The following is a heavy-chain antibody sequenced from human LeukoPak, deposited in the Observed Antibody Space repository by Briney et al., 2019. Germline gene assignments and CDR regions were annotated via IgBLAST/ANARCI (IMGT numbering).Heavy chain of an antibody. Sequence: ASVKISCKASGYTFTGYCMHWVRQAPGQGLEWMGWINPKSGGTNYAQKFQGRVTMTRDTSISTAYMELSRLRSDDTAVYYCARAVIRNILPDYWGQGTLVTVSS. CDR3: ARAVIRNILPDY. J-gene: IGHJ4*02. V-gene: IGHV1-2*02. D-gene: IGHD3-9*01. CDR2: INPKSGGT. CDR1: GYTFTGYC.